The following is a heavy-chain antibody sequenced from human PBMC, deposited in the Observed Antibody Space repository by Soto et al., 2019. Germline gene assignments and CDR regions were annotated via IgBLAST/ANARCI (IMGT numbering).Heavy chain of an antibody. CDR1: GYTFSDYG. Sequence: QVHLVQSGAEVKTPGASVTISCKASGYTFSDYGIHWIRQAPGQRPEWLGWILCLNDRKEYSQKFQGRISLTRDTSESTAYKGLSSLRFEDTAVYYCARGRRTCTEKTCYTDFDFWGQGSLVSVSS. J-gene: IGHJ4*02. V-gene: IGHV1-3*01. CDR2: ILCLNDRK. D-gene: IGHD2-2*02. CDR3: ARGRRTCTEKTCYTDFDF.